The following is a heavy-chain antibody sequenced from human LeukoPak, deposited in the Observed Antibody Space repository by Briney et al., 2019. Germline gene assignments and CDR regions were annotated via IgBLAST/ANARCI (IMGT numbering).Heavy chain of an antibody. V-gene: IGHV3-21*01. J-gene: IGHJ4*02. CDR3: ARGLPLTGYCSSTSCSGGDY. D-gene: IGHD2-2*01. Sequence: GGSLRLSCAGSGFTFSSDGMNWVRQAPGKGLEWVSSISSSSSYIYYADSVKGRFTISRDNAKNSLYLQMNSLRAEDTAVYYCARGLPLTGYCSSTSCSGGDYWGQGTLVTVSS. CDR1: GFTFSSDG. CDR2: ISSSSSYI.